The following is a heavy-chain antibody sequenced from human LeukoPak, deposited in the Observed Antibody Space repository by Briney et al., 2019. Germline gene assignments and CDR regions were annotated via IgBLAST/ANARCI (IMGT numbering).Heavy chain of an antibody. V-gene: IGHV3-9*01. CDR3: AKAVKITVTASPFDY. Sequence: GRSLRLSCAASGFPFDDYAMHWVRQAPGKGLEWVSGISWNSGSIRYADSVKGRFTISRDNAKNSLYLQMNSLRAEDTAFYYCAKAVKITVTASPFDYWGQGTLVTVSS. D-gene: IGHD4-17*01. CDR2: ISWNSGSI. CDR1: GFPFDDYA. J-gene: IGHJ4*02.